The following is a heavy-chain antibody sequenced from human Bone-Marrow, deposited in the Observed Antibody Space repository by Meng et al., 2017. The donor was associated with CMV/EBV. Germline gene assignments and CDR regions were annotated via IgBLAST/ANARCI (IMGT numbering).Heavy chain of an antibody. Sequence: GESLKISCAASGFIFSKHWMSWVRQAPGKGLEWVANIKEDGSQKYYVDSVKGRFTISRDNADNSLYLQMNRLRAEDTAVYYCARDVGWFAQDYWGKGTLVTVSS. J-gene: IGHJ4*02. CDR1: GFIFSKHW. D-gene: IGHD3-3*01. CDR2: IKEDGSQK. CDR3: ARDVGWFAQDY. V-gene: IGHV3-7*01.